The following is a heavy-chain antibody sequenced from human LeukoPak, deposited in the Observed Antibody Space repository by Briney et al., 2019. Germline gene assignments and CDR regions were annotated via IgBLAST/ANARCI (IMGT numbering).Heavy chain of an antibody. CDR2: INHSGST. CDR1: GGSFSGYY. Sequence: PSETLSLTCAVYGGSFSGYYWSWIRQPPGKGLEWIGEINHSGSTNYNPSLKSRVTISVDTSKNQFPLKLSSVTAADTAVYYCARAPYSSSWYVYWGQGTLVTVSS. CDR3: ARAPYSSSWYVY. V-gene: IGHV4-34*01. J-gene: IGHJ4*02. D-gene: IGHD6-13*01.